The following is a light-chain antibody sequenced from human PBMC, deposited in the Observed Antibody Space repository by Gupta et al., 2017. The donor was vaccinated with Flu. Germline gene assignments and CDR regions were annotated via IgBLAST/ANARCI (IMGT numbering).Light chain of an antibody. V-gene: IGKV1-5*03. CDR2: RAS. J-gene: IGKJ4*01. CDR1: QRISQW. Sequence: DIQMTQSPSTLSASVGDRISISCRASQRISQWLAWYQQKPGKAPKVLITRASILENGVPSRFRGSGSGTEFTLTISGLQPDDFGVYYCQQYTVYPLTFGGGTKVEMK. CDR3: QQYTVYPLT.